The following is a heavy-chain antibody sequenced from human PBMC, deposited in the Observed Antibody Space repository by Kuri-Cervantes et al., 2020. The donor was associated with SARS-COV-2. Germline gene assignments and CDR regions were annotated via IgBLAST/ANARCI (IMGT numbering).Heavy chain of an antibody. CDR2: IYYSGST. Sequence: SETLSLTCTVSGGSISSYYWSWIRQPPGKGLEWIGYIYYSGSTNYNPSLKSRVTISVDTSKNQFSLKLSSVTAADTAVYYCARGKDIVATIDAIVYWGQGTLVTVSS. CDR3: ARGKDIVATIDAIVY. J-gene: IGHJ4*02. V-gene: IGHV4-59*12. CDR1: GGSISSYY. D-gene: IGHD5-12*01.